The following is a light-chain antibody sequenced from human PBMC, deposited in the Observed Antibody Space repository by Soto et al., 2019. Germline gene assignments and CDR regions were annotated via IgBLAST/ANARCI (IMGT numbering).Light chain of an antibody. CDR1: SSDVGGYNY. V-gene: IGLV2-14*03. J-gene: IGLJ1*01. CDR3: SSYTTSNTRQIV. Sequence: QSVLTQPASVSGSPGQSITISCTGTSSDVGGYNYVSCYQHHPGKAPKLIIYDVTNRSSGVSNPFSGSKSGNTASLTISGLQPEDEADYYCSSYTTSNTRQIVFGTGTKVTVL. CDR2: DVT.